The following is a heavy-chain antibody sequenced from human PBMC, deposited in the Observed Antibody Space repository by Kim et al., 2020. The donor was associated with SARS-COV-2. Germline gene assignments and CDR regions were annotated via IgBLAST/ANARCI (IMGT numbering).Heavy chain of an antibody. CDR1: GYNFDKSW. D-gene: IGHD3-16*01. CDR3: ARGDLGTCDY. V-gene: IGHV5-51*01. CDR2: IYPDDSDT. Sequence: GESLKISCKASGYNFDKSWIGWVRQMSGRGLEWMGIIYPDDSDTRYSPSFQGQVTMSVDKSTATAHLQWTSLKASDTAMYYCARGDLGTCDYWGQGTLVTVSS. J-gene: IGHJ4*02.